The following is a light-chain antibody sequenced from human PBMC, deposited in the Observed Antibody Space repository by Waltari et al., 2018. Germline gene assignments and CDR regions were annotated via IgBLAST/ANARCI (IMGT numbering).Light chain of an antibody. V-gene: IGKV2-28*01. Sequence: IVMTQSPRSLTVTPGEPAPISCKSSQSLVYTIGYNYLDWYIKKPGQSPQLLIYLAANRASGVPDRFSSSASGTEFTLNIRRVEPEDVGDYYCMQVLQAPFIFGPGTKVDIK. CDR2: LAA. CDR1: QSLVYTIGYNY. CDR3: MQVLQAPFI. J-gene: IGKJ3*01.